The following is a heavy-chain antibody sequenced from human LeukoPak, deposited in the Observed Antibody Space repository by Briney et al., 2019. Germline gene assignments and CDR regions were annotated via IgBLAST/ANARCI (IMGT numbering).Heavy chain of an antibody. J-gene: IGHJ4*02. CDR1: GGSISSGDYY. CDR3: ARSKQQLVVFDY. V-gene: IGHV4-30-4*01. CDR2: IYYSGST. D-gene: IGHD6-13*01. Sequence: PSQTLSLTCTVSGGSISSGDYYWSWIRQPPGKGLEWIGYIYYSGSTYYNPSLKSRVTISVDTSKNQFSLKLSSVTAADTAVYYCARSKQQLVVFDYWGQGTLVTVSS.